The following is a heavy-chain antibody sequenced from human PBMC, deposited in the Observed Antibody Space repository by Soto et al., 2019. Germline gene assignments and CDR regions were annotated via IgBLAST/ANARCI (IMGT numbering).Heavy chain of an antibody. CDR2: IYTSGST. D-gene: IGHD6-6*01. J-gene: IGHJ4*02. CDR1: GGSISSYY. V-gene: IGHV4-4*07. CDR3: ASNSSIAALGAPDY. Sequence: SETLSLTCTVSGGSISSYYWSWIRQPAGKGLEWIGRIYTSGSTNYNPSLKSRVTMSVDTSKNQFSLKLSSVTAADTAVHYCASNSSIAALGAPDYWGQGTLVTVSS.